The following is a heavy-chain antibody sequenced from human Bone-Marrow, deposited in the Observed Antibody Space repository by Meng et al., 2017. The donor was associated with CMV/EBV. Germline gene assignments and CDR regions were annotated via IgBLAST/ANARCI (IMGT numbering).Heavy chain of an antibody. J-gene: IGHJ5*01. CDR3: ARDSSAVHNWLDS. D-gene: IGHD1-26*01. V-gene: IGHV3-11*04. CDR2: ISSSGSIT. CDR1: GFTFSDYY. Sequence: GESLKISCAASGFTFSDYYMTWIRQAPGKGLEWVSYISSSGSITKYLDSVKGRFTSSRDNAKNSLFLQMNSLRVEDTAVYYCARDSSAVHNWLDSWGQGTLVTVSS.